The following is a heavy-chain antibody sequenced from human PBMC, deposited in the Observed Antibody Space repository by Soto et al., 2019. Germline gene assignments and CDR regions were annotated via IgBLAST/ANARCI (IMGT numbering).Heavy chain of an antibody. CDR3: AQVAWGSYFLPEDY. Sequence: EVQLLESGGGLVQPGGSLRLSCAASGFTFSSYAMSWVRQAPGKGLEWVSAISGSGGSTYYADSVKGRFTISRDKSKNTLYRQMTSLRAEDTAVYYCAQVAWGSYFLPEDYWGQGTLVTVSS. D-gene: IGHD3-16*01. CDR2: ISGSGGST. CDR1: GFTFSSYA. V-gene: IGHV3-23*01. J-gene: IGHJ4*02.